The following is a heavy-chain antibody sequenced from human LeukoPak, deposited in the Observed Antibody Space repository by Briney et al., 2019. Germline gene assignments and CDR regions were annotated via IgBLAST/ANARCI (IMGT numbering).Heavy chain of an antibody. CDR3: ARDGGFDY. CDR1: GYTFTDSY. CDR2: INTGSGAT. V-gene: IGHV1-2*02. D-gene: IGHD3-16*01. Sequence: ASVKVSCKASGYTFTDSYIHWVRQAPGEGLEWMGWINTGSGATNYAQKFQGRVTMTRDTSISTTYMELSRLTSDDTAVHYCARDGGFDYWGQGTLVTVSS. J-gene: IGHJ4*02.